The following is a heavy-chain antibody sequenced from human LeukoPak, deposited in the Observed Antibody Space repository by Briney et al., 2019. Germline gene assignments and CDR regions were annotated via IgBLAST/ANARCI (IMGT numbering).Heavy chain of an antibody. V-gene: IGHV3-66*01. J-gene: IGHJ4*02. CDR3: ASGYYDILTGYWI. D-gene: IGHD3-9*01. Sequence: PGGSLRLSCAASGFTVSSNYMSWVRQAPGKGLEWVSVIYSGGSTYYADSVKGRFTISRDNSKNTLYLQMNSLRAEDTAVYYCASGYYDILTGYWIWGQGTLVTVSS. CDR2: IYSGGST. CDR1: GFTVSSNY.